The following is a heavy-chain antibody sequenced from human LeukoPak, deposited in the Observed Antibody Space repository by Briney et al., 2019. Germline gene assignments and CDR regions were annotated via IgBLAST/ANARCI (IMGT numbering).Heavy chain of an antibody. D-gene: IGHD2-15*01. CDR1: GFTFSNYG. CDR3: AKGVDYCSGGSCPADY. J-gene: IGHJ4*02. Sequence: GGSLRLSCAASGFTFSNYGIHWVRQAPGKGLEWVTVISYDGNNKYYADSVKGRFTISRDNSKNTLFLQMNSLRAEDTAVYYCAKGVDYCSGGSCPADYWGPGTLVTVSS. V-gene: IGHV3-30*18. CDR2: ISYDGNNK.